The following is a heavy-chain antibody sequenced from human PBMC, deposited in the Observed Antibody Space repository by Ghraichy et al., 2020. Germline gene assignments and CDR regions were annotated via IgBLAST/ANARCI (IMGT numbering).Heavy chain of an antibody. CDR3: ARGGRSAQYYFDY. CDR2: IIPIFGTA. CDR1: GGTFSNYA. J-gene: IGHJ4*02. Sequence: SVKVSCKASGGTFSNYAISWVRQAPGQGLEWMGGIIPIFGTANYGQKFQDRVTITADESTSTAYMELSSLKSEDTAMYYCARGGRSAQYYFDYWGQGTLVTVSS. V-gene: IGHV1-69*13.